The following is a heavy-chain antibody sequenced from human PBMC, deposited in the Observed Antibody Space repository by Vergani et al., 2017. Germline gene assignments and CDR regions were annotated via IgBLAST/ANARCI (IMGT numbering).Heavy chain of an antibody. Sequence: QVQLQQWGAGLLKPSETLSLTCAVYGGSFSGYYWSWIRQPPGKGLEWIGEINHSGSTNYNPSLKSRVTISVDTSKNQFSLKLSSVTAADTAVYYCARVAVTMVRGADDAFDIWGQGTTVTVSS. V-gene: IGHV4-34*01. CDR1: GGSFSGYY. CDR2: INHSGST. J-gene: IGHJ3*02. CDR3: ARVAVTMVRGADDAFDI. D-gene: IGHD3-10*01.